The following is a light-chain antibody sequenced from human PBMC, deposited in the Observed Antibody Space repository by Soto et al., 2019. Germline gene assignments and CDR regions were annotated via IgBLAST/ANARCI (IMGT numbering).Light chain of an antibody. Sequence: QSVLTHPASVSGSPGQSITISCTGTSSDVGGYNYVSWYQQHPGEAPKLMIYEVSNQPSGVSNRFSGSKSGNTASLTISGLQAEDEADYYCSSYTSSDTYVFGTGTKVTVL. J-gene: IGLJ1*01. V-gene: IGLV2-14*01. CDR2: EVS. CDR3: SSYTSSDTYV. CDR1: SSDVGGYNY.